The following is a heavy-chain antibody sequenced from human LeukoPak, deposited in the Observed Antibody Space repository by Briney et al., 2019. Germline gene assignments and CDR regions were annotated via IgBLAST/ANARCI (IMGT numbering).Heavy chain of an antibody. CDR2: IYHSGST. J-gene: IGHJ4*02. D-gene: IGHD4/OR15-4a*01. CDR1: GYSISSGHY. V-gene: IGHV4-38-2*01. CDR3: ASPLTSYGGDY. Sequence: SETLSLTCAVSGYSISSGHYWGWIRQPPGKGLEWIGSIYHSGSTYYNPSLKSRVTISVDTSKNQFSLKLSSVTAADTAVYYCASPLTSYGGDYWGQGTLVTVSS.